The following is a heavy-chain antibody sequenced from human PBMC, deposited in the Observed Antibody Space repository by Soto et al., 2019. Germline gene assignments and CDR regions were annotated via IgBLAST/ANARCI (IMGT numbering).Heavy chain of an antibody. CDR3: ARHLYYYDSSGYYSDAFDI. D-gene: IGHD3-22*01. V-gene: IGHV4-39*01. CDR1: GGSISSSSYY. Sequence: PSETLSLTCTVSGGSISSSSYYWGWIRQPPGKGLEWIGSIYYSGSTYYNPSLKSRVTISVDTSKNQFSLKLSSVTAADTAVYYCARHLYYYDSSGYYSDAFDIWGQGTMVTVSS. J-gene: IGHJ3*02. CDR2: IYYSGST.